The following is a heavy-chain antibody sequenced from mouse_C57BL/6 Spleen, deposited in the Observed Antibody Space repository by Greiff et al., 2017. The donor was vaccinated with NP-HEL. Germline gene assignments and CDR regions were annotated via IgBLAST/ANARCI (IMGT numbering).Heavy chain of an antibody. CDR1: GYTFTSYW. CDR3: ARADLLYYAMDY. Sequence: VKQSCKASGYTFTSYWMPWVKPRPGRGLEWIGRIDPNSGGTKYNEKFKSKATLTVDKPSSTAYMQLSSLTSEDSAVYYCARADLLYYAMDYWGQGTSVTVSS. V-gene: IGHV1-72*01. CDR2: IDPNSGGT. J-gene: IGHJ4*01.